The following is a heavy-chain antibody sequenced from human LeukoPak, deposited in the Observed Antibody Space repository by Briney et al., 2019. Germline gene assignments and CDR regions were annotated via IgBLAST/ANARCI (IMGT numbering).Heavy chain of an antibody. V-gene: IGHV1-2*02. CDR1: GYTFTGYY. Sequence: ASVKVSCKASGYTFTGYYMHWVRQAPGQGLEWMGWINPNSGGTNYAQKFQGRVTMTRDTSISTAYMELSRLRSDDTAVYYCARDLSYYGSGSRPPYNWFDPWGQGTLVTVSS. CDR3: ARDLSYYGSGSRPPYNWFDP. CDR2: INPNSGGT. J-gene: IGHJ5*02. D-gene: IGHD3-10*01.